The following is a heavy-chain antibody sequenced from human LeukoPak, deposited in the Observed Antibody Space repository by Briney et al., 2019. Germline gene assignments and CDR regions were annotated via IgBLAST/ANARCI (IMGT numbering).Heavy chain of an antibody. CDR2: INHSRST. J-gene: IGHJ6*02. D-gene: IGHD2-15*01. V-gene: IGHV4-34*01. CDR1: GGSFSGYY. CDR3: ASVYCSGGSCRPHYYYYYGMDV. Sequence: PSETLSLTCAVYGGSFSGYYWSWIRQPPGKGLEWIGEINHSRSTNYNPSLKSRVTISVDTSKNQFSLKLSSVTAADTAVYYCASVYCSGGSCRPHYYYYYGMDVWGQGTTVTVSS.